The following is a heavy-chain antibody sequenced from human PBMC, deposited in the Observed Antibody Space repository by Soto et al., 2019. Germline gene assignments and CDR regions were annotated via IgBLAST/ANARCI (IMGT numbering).Heavy chain of an antibody. CDR3: ASDFVSSSSYYYYGMDV. Sequence: QVQLVQSGAEVKKPGASVKVSCKASGYTFTGYYMHWVRQAPGQGLEWMGWINPNSGGTNYAQKSQGWVTITRDTSISTADVELGRLRSDDTAVYYCASDFVSSSSYYYYGMDVWGEGTTVTVSS. CDR1: GYTFTGYY. CDR2: INPNSGGT. D-gene: IGHD6-13*01. J-gene: IGHJ6*04. V-gene: IGHV1-2*04.